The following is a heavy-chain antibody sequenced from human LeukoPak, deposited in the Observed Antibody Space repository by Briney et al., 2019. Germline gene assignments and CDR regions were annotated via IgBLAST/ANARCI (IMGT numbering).Heavy chain of an antibody. D-gene: IGHD2-8*02. CDR3: ATYRQVLLPFES. J-gene: IGHJ4*02. CDR1: GFTFSTYG. V-gene: IGHV3-23*01. CDR2: ISGTAGRT. Sequence: GGSLRLSCAASGFTFSTYGMSWVRQAPGKGLEWVSAISGTAGRTKYADSVKGRFTISRDNSKSTLSLQMNSLRAEDTAIYYCATYRQVLLPFESWGQGTLVTVSS.